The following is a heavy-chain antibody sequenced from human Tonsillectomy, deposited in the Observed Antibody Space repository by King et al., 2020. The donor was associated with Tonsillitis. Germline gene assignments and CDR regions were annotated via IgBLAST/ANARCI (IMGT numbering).Heavy chain of an antibody. CDR3: VGSGGWPPDY. Sequence: VQLVESGGGLVQPGGSLRLSCVASGFTFANYWMSWVRQAPGKGLEWVAIIKKDGTEKLYVDSVKDRFTISRDNAKNSLYLQMNSLRAEDTAMYYCVGSGGWPPDYWGQGTLVTVSS. V-gene: IGHV3-7*01. CDR1: GFTFANYW. CDR2: IKKDGTEK. J-gene: IGHJ4*02. D-gene: IGHD1-26*01.